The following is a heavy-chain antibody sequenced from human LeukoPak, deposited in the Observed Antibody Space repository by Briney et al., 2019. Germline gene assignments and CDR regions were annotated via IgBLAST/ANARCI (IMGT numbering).Heavy chain of an antibody. Sequence: SETLSLTCTVSGGSISSHYWSWIRQPPGKGLEWIGYIYYSGSTNYSPSLKSRVTISVDTSKNQFSLKLSSVTAADTAVYYCARDPFYCSGGSCYLAPSGGFDPWGQGTLVTVSS. CDR2: IYYSGST. CDR1: GGSISSHY. J-gene: IGHJ5*02. D-gene: IGHD2-15*01. CDR3: ARDPFYCSGGSCYLAPSGGFDP. V-gene: IGHV4-59*11.